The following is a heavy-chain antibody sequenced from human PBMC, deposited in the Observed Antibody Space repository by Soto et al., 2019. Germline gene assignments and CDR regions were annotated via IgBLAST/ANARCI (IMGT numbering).Heavy chain of an antibody. CDR1: GFTFSDYC. CDR3: ARDRPMYSSSWYDY. D-gene: IGHD6-13*01. Sequence: PGGSLRLSCAASGFTFSDYCMSWIRPAPGKGLEWVSYISSSGSTIYYADSVKGRFTISRDNAKNSLYLQMNSLRAEDTAVYYCARDRPMYSSSWYDYWGQGTLVTVSS. V-gene: IGHV3-11*01. CDR2: ISSSGSTI. J-gene: IGHJ4*02.